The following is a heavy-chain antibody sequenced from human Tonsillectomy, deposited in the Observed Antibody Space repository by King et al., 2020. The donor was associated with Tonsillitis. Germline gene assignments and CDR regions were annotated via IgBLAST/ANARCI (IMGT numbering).Heavy chain of an antibody. CDR2: ISAYNADT. J-gene: IGHJ6*02. CDR3: ARDPRHFDILPAGENPPYYGLDV. V-gene: IGHV1-18*04. Sequence: VQLVQSGAEVKNPGASVKVSCKASGYTFTNYGISWVRQAPGQGLEWMGWISAYNADTSYAQNLQGRVTVTIDSFTNTAYMDLRSLRSDDTAVYYCARDPRHFDILPAGENPPYYGLDVWGQGTTVTVSS. D-gene: IGHD3-9*01. CDR1: GYTFTNYG.